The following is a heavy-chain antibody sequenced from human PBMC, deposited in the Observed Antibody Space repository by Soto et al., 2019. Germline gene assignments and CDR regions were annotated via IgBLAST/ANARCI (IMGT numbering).Heavy chain of an antibody. CDR3: ARSYRSSWYGGALDY. D-gene: IGHD6-13*01. CDR2: ISAYNGNT. V-gene: IGHV1-18*04. J-gene: IGHJ4*02. Sequence: QVQLVQSGAEVKKPEASVKVSCNASGYTFTSYGISWVRQAPGLGLEWMGWISAYNGNTNYAQKLQGRVTMTTDTSTSTAYMQLRSLRSDDTAVYYCARSYRSSWYGGALDYWGQGTLVTVSS. CDR1: GYTFTSYG.